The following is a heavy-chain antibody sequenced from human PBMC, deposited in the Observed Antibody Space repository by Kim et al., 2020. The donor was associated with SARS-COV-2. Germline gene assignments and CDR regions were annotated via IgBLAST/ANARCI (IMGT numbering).Heavy chain of an antibody. CDR3: AREMASTIFGVVISHNYYYDGMDV. CDR1: GGTFSSYT. J-gene: IGHJ6*02. D-gene: IGHD3-3*01. V-gene: IGHV1-69*04. CDR2: IIPILGIA. Sequence: SVKVSCKASGGTFSSYTISWVRQAPGQGLEWMGRIIPILGIANYAQKFQGRVTIPADKSTGKAYMELSRLRSEDTAVYYCAREMASTIFGVVISHNYYYDGMDVWGQGTTVTVSS.